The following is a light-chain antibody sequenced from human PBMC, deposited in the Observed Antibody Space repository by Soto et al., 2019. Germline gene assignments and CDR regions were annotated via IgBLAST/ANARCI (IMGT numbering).Light chain of an antibody. CDR2: EVT. CDR3: SSYAGNNNFVV. CDR1: SSDVGAYKY. J-gene: IGLJ2*01. Sequence: QSPLTQPPSASGSPGQSVTISCTGTSSDVGAYKYVSWYQQHPGKAPKLMIYEVTKRPSGVPGRFSGSKSGNTASLTVSGLQAEDEADYYCSSYAGNNNFVVFGGGTKLTVL. V-gene: IGLV2-8*01.